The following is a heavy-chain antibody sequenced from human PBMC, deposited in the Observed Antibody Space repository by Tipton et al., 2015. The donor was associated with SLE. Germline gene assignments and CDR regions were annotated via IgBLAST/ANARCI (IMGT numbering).Heavy chain of an antibody. CDR1: GDSFSTYY. V-gene: IGHV4-4*07. Sequence: LRLSCTVSGDSFSTYYWSWIRQPAGKGLGWIGCIYHTGSTKYNPSLESRVTMSVDTSKNQFSLKLTSLTAADPAVYFCARGFGSYVAFHIWGPGAMVTVSS. J-gene: IGHJ3*02. CDR3: ARGFGSYVAFHI. D-gene: IGHD1-26*01. CDR2: IYHTGST.